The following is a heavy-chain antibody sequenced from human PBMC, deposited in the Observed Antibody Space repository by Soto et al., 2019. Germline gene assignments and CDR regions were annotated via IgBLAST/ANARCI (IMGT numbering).Heavy chain of an antibody. Sequence: PGXSLKLSCAASGFTFRRYGMHWVRQAPGKGLEWVAVIWYDGSNKYYGDSVKGQFTISRDNSKNTLYLQMNSLRVEDTAVYFCTRGNGAAAGNFDYWGHGTPVTVSS. D-gene: IGHD6-13*01. CDR1: GFTFRRYG. CDR3: TRGNGAAAGNFDY. J-gene: IGHJ4*01. CDR2: IWYDGSNK. V-gene: IGHV3-33*01.